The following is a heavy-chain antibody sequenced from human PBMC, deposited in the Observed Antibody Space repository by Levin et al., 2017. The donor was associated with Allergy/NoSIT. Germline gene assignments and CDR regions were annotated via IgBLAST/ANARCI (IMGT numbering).Heavy chain of an antibody. CDR3: ARDGDVPYSSSWYETPPFDY. J-gene: IGHJ4*02. Sequence: GESLKISCAASGFTFSSYWMSWVRQAPGKGLEWVANIKQDGSEKYYVDSVKGRFTISRDNAKNSLYLQMNSLRAEDTAVYYCARDGDVPYSSSWYETPPFDYWGQGTLVTVSS. D-gene: IGHD6-13*01. V-gene: IGHV3-7*03. CDR1: GFTFSSYW. CDR2: IKQDGSEK.